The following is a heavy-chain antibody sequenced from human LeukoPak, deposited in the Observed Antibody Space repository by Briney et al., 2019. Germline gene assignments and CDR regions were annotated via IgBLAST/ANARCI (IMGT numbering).Heavy chain of an antibody. CDR2: IYYSGST. D-gene: IGHD1-26*01. J-gene: IGHJ3*02. CDR3: ARGPVGGATYYDGDAFDI. V-gene: IGHV4-61*01. CDR1: GYSISSGYY. Sequence: SETLSLTCTVSGYSISSGYYWAWIRQSPGKGLEWIGYIYYSGSTNYNPSLKSRVTISVDTSKNQFSLKLGSVTAVDTAVYYCARGPVGGATYYDGDAFDIWGQGTMVTVSS.